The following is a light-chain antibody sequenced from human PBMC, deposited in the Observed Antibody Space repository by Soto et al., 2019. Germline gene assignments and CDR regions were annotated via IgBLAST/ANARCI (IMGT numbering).Light chain of an antibody. V-gene: IGKV3-15*01. CDR3: QQYTNWPVMYT. J-gene: IGKJ2*01. CDR1: QSVNYN. Sequence: ERLMTQSPATLSVSPGEGATLSCRASQSVNYNLAWYQQKPGQAPRLLIYGASTRATGIPARFSGSGSGTEFTLTISSLQSEDFAVYYCQQYTNWPVMYTFGQGTKVDIE. CDR2: GAS.